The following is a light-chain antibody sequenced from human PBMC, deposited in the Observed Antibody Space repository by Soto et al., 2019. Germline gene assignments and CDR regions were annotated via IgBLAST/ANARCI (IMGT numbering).Light chain of an antibody. CDR2: GAS. J-gene: IGKJ1*01. CDR1: QSVSSCY. Sequence: EIVLTQSPGTLSLSPGVRATLSCRASQSVSSCYLAWYQQKPGQAPRLLIYGASSRATGIPDRFSGSGSGTDFTLTISRLEPEDFAVYYCQQYGSSPETFGQGTKVEIK. V-gene: IGKV3-20*01. CDR3: QQYGSSPET.